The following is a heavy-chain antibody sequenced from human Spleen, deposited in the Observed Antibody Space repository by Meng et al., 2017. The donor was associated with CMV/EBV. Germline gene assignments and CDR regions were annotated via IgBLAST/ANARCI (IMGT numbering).Heavy chain of an antibody. CDR3: ASLKVAPAAEVGYDALDI. CDR2: IWYDVSNK. J-gene: IGHJ3*02. CDR1: GFTFSSYG. Sequence: GESLKISCAASGFTFSSYGMHWVRQPPGKGLEWVAVIWYDVSNKYYGDSVKGRFTISRDNSKNTLYLQMNRLRAEDTAVYYCASLKVAPAAEVGYDALDIWGQGTMVTVSS. D-gene: IGHD2-2*01. V-gene: IGHV3-33*01.